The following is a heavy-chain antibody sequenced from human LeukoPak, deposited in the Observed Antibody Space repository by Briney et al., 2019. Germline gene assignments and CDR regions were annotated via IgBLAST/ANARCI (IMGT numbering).Heavy chain of an antibody. V-gene: IGHV1-8*01. CDR3: ARGVDGGNSDWFDP. D-gene: IGHD4-23*01. Sequence: ASVTVSCKASGYTFTIYDINWVRQATGQGLEWMGWMNPNSGNTGYAQKFQGRVTMTRNTSISTAYMELSSLRSEDTAVYYCARGVDGGNSDWFDPWGQGTLVTVSS. CDR2: MNPNSGNT. CDR1: GYTFTIYD. J-gene: IGHJ5*02.